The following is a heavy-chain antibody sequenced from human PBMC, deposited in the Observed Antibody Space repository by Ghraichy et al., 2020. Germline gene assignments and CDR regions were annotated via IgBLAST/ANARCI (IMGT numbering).Heavy chain of an antibody. D-gene: IGHD2-15*01. CDR2: FSGTGAGT. CDR3: AKGSDDNCYSFIDY. V-gene: IGHV3-23*01. J-gene: IGHJ4*02. CDR1: GFTFSNYA. Sequence: GGSLRLSCTASGFTFSNYAMSWVRQAPGKGLEWVSLFSGTGAGTYYADSVKGRFTISRDNSRNTLYLQMNSLRAEDTAIYYCAKGSDDNCYSFIDYWGQGTLVTVSS.